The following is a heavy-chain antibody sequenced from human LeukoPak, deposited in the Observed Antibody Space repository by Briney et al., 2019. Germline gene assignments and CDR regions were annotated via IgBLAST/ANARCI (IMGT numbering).Heavy chain of an antibody. V-gene: IGHV1-24*01. CDR2: FDPEDGET. Sequence: ASVTVSCTVSGYTLTELSMHWVRQAPGKGLEWMGGFDPEDGETIYAQKFQGRVTMTEDTSTDTAYMELSSLRSEDTAVYYCATGGYSYVPADYWGQGTLVTVSS. CDR1: GYTLTELS. D-gene: IGHD5-18*01. CDR3: ATGGYSYVPADY. J-gene: IGHJ4*02.